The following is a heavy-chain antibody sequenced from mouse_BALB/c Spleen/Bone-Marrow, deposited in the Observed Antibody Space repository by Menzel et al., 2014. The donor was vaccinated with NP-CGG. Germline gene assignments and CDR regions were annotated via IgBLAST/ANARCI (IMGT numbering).Heavy chain of an antibody. Sequence: EAQLQQSGPELVKPGASVKMSCKASGYTFISYVMHWVKQTPGQGLEWIGYINPYNDGTKYNEKFKGKATLTSDKSSSTAYMELSSLTSEDSAVYYCARYPDYYGSSYAMDYWGQGTSVTVSS. J-gene: IGHJ4*01. CDR3: ARYPDYYGSSYAMDY. CDR1: GYTFISYV. V-gene: IGHV1-14*01. D-gene: IGHD1-1*01. CDR2: INPYNDGT.